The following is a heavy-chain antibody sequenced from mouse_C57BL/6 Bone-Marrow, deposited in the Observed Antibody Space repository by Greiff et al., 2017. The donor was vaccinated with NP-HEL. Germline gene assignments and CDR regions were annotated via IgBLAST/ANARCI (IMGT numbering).Heavy chain of an antibody. J-gene: IGHJ2*01. Sequence: QVQLQQSGAELVRPGTSVKVSCKASGYAFTNYLIEWVKQRPGQGLEWIGVINPGSGGTNYNEKLKGKATLTADKSSSTAYMQLSSLSSEDSAVYFCAREGIYYFDYWGQGTTLTVSS. CDR1: GYAFTNYL. V-gene: IGHV1-54*01. CDR3: AREGIYYFDY. CDR2: INPGSGGT.